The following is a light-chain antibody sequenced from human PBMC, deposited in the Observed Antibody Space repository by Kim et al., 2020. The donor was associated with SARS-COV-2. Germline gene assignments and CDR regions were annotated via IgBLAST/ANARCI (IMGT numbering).Light chain of an antibody. CDR2: DVN. CDR1: SSDVGAYNH. CDR3: SSLTTRGIDV. Sequence: QSVLTQPASLSGSLGQSITIPCTGSSSDVGAYNHVFWYQQHPGKAPKVLICDVNTRPSGVSNRFSGSKSGNTASLTISGLQAEDEADYYCSSLTTRGIDVFGPGTKVTVL. J-gene: IGLJ1*01. V-gene: IGLV2-14*03.